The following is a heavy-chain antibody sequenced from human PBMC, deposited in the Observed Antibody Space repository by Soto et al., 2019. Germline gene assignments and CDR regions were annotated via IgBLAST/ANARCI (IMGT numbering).Heavy chain of an antibody. CDR2: IIPIFGTA. J-gene: IGHJ6*02. V-gene: IGHV1-69*01. Sequence: QVQLVQSGAEVKKPGSSVKVSCKASGGTFSSYAISWVRQAPGQGLEWMGGIIPIFGTANYAQKFQGRVTITADESTSTAYMELSSLRSEDTAVYYCAREAQGIADPDPYGMDVWGQGTTVTVSS. D-gene: IGHD6-13*01. CDR3: AREAQGIADPDPYGMDV. CDR1: GGTFSSYA.